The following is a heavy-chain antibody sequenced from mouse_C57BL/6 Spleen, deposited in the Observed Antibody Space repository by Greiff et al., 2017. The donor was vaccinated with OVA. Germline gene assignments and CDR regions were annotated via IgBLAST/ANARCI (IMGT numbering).Heavy chain of an antibody. Sequence: VQLQQSGPELVKPGASVKMSCKASGYTFTDYHMHWVKQSHGKSLEWIGYINPNNGGTSYNQKFKGKATLTVNKSSSTAYMELRSLTSEDSAVYYCARFRDYYGSSHWYFDVWGTGTTVTVSS. D-gene: IGHD1-1*01. CDR3: ARFRDYYGSSHWYFDV. CDR1: GYTFTDYH. J-gene: IGHJ1*03. V-gene: IGHV1-22*01. CDR2: INPNNGGT.